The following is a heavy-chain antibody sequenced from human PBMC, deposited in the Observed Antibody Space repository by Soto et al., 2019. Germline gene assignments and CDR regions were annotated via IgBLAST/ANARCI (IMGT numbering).Heavy chain of an antibody. CDR1: GFTFSSYW. J-gene: IGHJ4*02. V-gene: IGHV3-7*04. D-gene: IGHD1-26*01. Sequence: EVQLVESGGGLVQPGGSLRLSCAASGFTFSSYWMSWVRQAPGKGLEWVANIKQDGGEKYYVDSVKGRFTISRDNAKNSLYLQMNSLRADDTAVYYCGRDLRDWDSGSYSYDYWGQGTLVTVSS. CDR2: IKQDGGEK. CDR3: GRDLRDWDSGSYSYDY.